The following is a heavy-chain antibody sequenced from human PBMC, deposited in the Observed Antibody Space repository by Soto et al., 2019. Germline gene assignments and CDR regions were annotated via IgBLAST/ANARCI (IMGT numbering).Heavy chain of an antibody. V-gene: IGHV4-59*01. D-gene: IGHD1-1*01. CDR1: GGSISTYY. CDR3: ARSPSGGTWLDP. CDR2: IYYSGNT. Sequence: SETLSLTCTVSGGSISTYYWNWIRQPPGKGLEWIGYIYYSGNTKYNPSFKSRVTMSVDTSKNQFSLRLSSVTAADTAVYYCARSPSGGTWLDPWGQGTLVTVSS. J-gene: IGHJ5*02.